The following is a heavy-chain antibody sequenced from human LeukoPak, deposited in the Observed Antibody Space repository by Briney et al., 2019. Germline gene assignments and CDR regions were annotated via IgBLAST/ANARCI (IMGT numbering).Heavy chain of an antibody. Sequence: ASVKVSCKASGYTFSSYGISWVRQAPGQGLEWMGWISANNGNTNYAQKLHARVTMTTDTSTSTAYMELRSLRSDDTAVYYCARDPVKGAGSGYYFDYWGQGTLVTVSS. D-gene: IGHD6-19*01. CDR3: ARDPVKGAGSGYYFDY. V-gene: IGHV1-18*01. CDR2: ISANNGNT. J-gene: IGHJ4*02. CDR1: GYTFSSYG.